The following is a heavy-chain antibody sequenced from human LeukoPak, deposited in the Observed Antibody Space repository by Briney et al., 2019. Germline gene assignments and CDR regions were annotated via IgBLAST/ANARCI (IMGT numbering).Heavy chain of an antibody. Sequence: PSQTLSLTCTVSGDSISSGGYFWSWIRQHSGKGLEWIGYIHYSGTAYYNPSLRSRVNISLDTSKNQFSLELTSLTAADTAVYYCARVRSASPSGFLAAYFDLWGRGTLVTVSS. CDR1: GDSISSGGYF. J-gene: IGHJ2*01. CDR3: ARVRSASPSGFLAAYFDL. V-gene: IGHV4-31*03. CDR2: IHYSGTA. D-gene: IGHD2-2*01.